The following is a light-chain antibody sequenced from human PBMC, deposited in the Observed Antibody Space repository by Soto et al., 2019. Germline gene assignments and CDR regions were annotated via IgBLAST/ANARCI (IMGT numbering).Light chain of an antibody. CDR3: SSYTSSSTL. CDR1: SSDVGGYNY. V-gene: IGLV2-14*01. CDR2: DVS. Sequence: ALTQPASVSGSPGQSITISCTGTSSDVGGYNYVSWYQQHPGKAPKLMIYDVSNRPSGVSNRFSGSKSGNTASLTISGLQAEDEADYYCSSYTSSSTLFGTGPRSP. J-gene: IGLJ1*01.